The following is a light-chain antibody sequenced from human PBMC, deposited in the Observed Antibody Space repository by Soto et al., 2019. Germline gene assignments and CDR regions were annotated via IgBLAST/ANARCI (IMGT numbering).Light chain of an antibody. Sequence: DIQMTQSPSTLSASVGDRVTTTCRASQSISSWLAWYQQKPGKAPKLLIYDASSLESGVPSRFSGSGSGTEFTLTISSLQPDDFATYYCQQYNSYWSTFGQGTKLEIK. CDR2: DAS. CDR1: QSISSW. CDR3: QQYNSYWST. J-gene: IGKJ2*01. V-gene: IGKV1-5*01.